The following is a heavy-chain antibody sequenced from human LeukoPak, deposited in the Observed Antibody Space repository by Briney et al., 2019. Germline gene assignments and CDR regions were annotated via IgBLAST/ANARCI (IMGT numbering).Heavy chain of an antibody. D-gene: IGHD6-19*01. V-gene: IGHV4-39*01. CDR1: GGSIRMSTYY. CDR3: VTNGTVTVAGTKFNCFDY. Sequence: SETLSLTCTVSGGSIRMSTYYWGWIRQPPGKGLEWIGSIYHSGSTHYNPSLRSRVTMSVDTSKNQFTLKVTAVTAADTAVYYCVTNGTVTVAGTKFNCFDYWGQGALVTVSS. J-gene: IGHJ4*02. CDR2: IYHSGST.